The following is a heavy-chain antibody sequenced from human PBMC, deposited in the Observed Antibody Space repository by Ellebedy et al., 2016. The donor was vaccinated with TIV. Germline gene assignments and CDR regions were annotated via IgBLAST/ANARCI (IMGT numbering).Heavy chain of an antibody. D-gene: IGHD6-19*01. V-gene: IGHV3-30-3*01. Sequence: GGSLRLSCAASGFSFSNYVMHWVRQTPGKGLEWVAVISYDGSNKYYTESVKGRFTISRDDSKNTLYPQMNSLRPEDTAVYFCARDRQWLIFDYWGQGALVTVSS. CDR3: ARDRQWLIFDY. CDR2: ISYDGSNK. J-gene: IGHJ4*02. CDR1: GFSFSNYV.